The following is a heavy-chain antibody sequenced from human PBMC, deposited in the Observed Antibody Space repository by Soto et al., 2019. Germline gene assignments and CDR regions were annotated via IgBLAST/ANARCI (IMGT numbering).Heavy chain of an antibody. J-gene: IGHJ4*02. CDR2: IIPIFGTA. D-gene: IGHD6-13*01. CDR1: GGTFSSYA. Sequence: QVQLVQSGAEVKKPGSSVKVSCKASGGTFSSYAISWVRQAPGQGLEWMGGIIPIFGTANYAQKFQGSVTITTEESTSTAYMELGSMRSEDTAVYYCARVSYQLAAGLYSFDYWGQGTLVTVSS. V-gene: IGHV1-69*01. CDR3: ARVSYQLAAGLYSFDY.